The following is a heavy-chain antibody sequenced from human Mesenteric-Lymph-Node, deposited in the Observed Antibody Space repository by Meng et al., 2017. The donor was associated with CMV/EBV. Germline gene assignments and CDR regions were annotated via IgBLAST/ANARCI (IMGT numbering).Heavy chain of an antibody. J-gene: IGHJ4*02. V-gene: IGHV3-33*01. CDR3: TRAQLPYTLYYFDY. CDR2: IWYDGSNK. CDR1: GFTFSSYG. D-gene: IGHD2-2*01. Sequence: LSLTCAASGFTFSSYGMHWVRQAPGKGLEWVAVIWYDGSNKYYADSVKGRFTISRDDSKSIAYLQMNSLKTEDTAVYYCTRAQLPYTLYYFDYWGQGTLVTVSS.